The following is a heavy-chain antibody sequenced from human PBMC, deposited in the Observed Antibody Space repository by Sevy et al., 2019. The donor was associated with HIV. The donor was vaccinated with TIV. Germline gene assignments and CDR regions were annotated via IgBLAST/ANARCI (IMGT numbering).Heavy chain of an antibody. CDR1: GFTFTNYA. Sequence: GGSLRLSCAASGFTFTNYAMNWVRQAPGKGLEWVSTIFGARGVIYDADSLKGRFTISRDNSKNTLYRQMDSLRAEDTAVYYCAGGRYDSSGSFDAFDIWGQGTMVTVSS. V-gene: IGHV3-23*01. D-gene: IGHD3-22*01. J-gene: IGHJ3*02. CDR3: AGGRYDSSGSFDAFDI. CDR2: IFGARGVI.